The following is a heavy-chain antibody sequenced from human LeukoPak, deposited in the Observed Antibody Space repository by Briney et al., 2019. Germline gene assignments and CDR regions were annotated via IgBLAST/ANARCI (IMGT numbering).Heavy chain of an antibody. CDR1: GGTFSSYA. CDR3: ARVVYSSSLYSDY. D-gene: IGHD6-13*01. Sequence: SVKVSCKASGGTFSSYAISWVRQAPGQGLEWMGRIIPILGIANYAQKFQGRVTITAYKSTSTAYMELSSLRSEDTAVYYCARVVYSSSLYSDYWGQGTLVTVSS. V-gene: IGHV1-69*04. J-gene: IGHJ4*02. CDR2: IIPILGIA.